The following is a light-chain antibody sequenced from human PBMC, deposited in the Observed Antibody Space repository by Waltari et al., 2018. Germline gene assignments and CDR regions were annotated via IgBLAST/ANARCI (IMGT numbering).Light chain of an antibody. V-gene: IGKV3-20*01. CDR2: GAS. CDR3: QHYVRLPAT. CDR1: QSVSRA. J-gene: IGKJ1*01. Sequence: EIVLTQSPASLSSSPGERVTLSCRASQSVSRALAWYQQKPGQAPRLLSFGASNRATGIPDRFSGSGSETDFSLTISRLEPEDFAVYYCQHYVRLPATFGRGTKVEIK.